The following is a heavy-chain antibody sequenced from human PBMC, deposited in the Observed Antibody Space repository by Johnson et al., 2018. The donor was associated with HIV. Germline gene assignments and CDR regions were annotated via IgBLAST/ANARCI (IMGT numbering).Heavy chain of an antibody. V-gene: IGHV3-23*04. CDR1: GFTFSSYA. J-gene: IGHJ3*02. CDR2: ISGSGGST. D-gene: IGHD3-22*01. Sequence: VQLVESGGGLVQPGGSLRLSCAASGFTFSSYAMSGVRQAPGKGLEWVSAISGSGGSTYYADSGKGRFTISRDNSKNTLYLQMNRRRAEDTAVYYSARDRSMLGVVEALDIWGQGTMVTVSS. CDR3: ARDRSMLGVVEALDI.